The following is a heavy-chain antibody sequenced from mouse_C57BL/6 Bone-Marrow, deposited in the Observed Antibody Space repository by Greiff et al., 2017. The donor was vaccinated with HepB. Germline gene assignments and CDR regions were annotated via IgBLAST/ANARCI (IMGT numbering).Heavy chain of an antibody. Sequence: VQLQQSGAELVKPGASVKLSCKASGYTFTSYWMHWVKQRPGKGLEWIGMIHPNSGSTNYNEKFKSKATLSVDKSSSTAFMQLSSLTSEDSAVYYCALVAPYFDYWGQGTTLTVSS. CDR2: IHPNSGST. V-gene: IGHV1-64*01. J-gene: IGHJ2*01. CDR1: GYTFTSYW. D-gene: IGHD1-1*01. CDR3: ALVAPYFDY.